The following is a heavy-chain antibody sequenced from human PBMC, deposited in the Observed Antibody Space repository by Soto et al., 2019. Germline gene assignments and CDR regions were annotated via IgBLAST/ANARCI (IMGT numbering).Heavy chain of an antibody. Sequence: QVQLVQSGAEVKKPGSSVKVSCKASGGTFSSYAISWVRQAPGQGLEWMGGIIPLFGTANYAQKFQGRVTITADKSTSTAYMELSSLRSEDTAVYYCARAIQPASSTRPYYYYYGMDVWGQGTTVTVSS. CDR2: IIPLFGTA. CDR3: ARAIQPASSTRPYYYYYGMDV. D-gene: IGHD2-2*01. V-gene: IGHV1-69*06. J-gene: IGHJ6*02. CDR1: GGTFSSYA.